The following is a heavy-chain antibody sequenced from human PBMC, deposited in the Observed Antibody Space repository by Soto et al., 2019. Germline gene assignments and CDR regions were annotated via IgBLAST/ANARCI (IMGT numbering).Heavy chain of an antibody. D-gene: IGHD6-13*01. V-gene: IGHV1-2*04. CDR3: ARARRSGTGWFYP. CDR2: INPNSGGT. CDR1: GYTFTGYY. J-gene: IGHJ5*02. Sequence: ASVKVSCKASGYTFTGYYMHWVRQAPGQGLEWMGWINPNSGGTNYAQKFQGWVTMTRDTSISTAYMELSRLRSDDTAVYYCARARRSGTGWFYPWGQGTLVTVSS.